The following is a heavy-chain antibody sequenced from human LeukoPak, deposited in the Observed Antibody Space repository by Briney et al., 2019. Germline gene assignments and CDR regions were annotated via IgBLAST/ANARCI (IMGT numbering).Heavy chain of an antibody. CDR1: GFTFSSHG. V-gene: IGHV3-66*01. D-gene: IGHD4-17*01. CDR3: ARERSYDYGDYLDY. CDR2: IYSGGST. J-gene: IGHJ4*02. Sequence: GGSLRLSCAASGFTFSSHGMNWVRQAPGKGLEWVSVIYSGGSTYYADSVKGRFTISRDNSKNTLYLQMNSLRAEDTAVYYCARERSYDYGDYLDYWGQGTLVTVSS.